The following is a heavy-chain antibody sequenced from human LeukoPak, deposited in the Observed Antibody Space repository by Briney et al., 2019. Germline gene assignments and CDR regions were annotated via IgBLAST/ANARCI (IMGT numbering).Heavy chain of an antibody. CDR3: ARGGFGELFTAPIWPYYYYYGMDV. V-gene: IGHV3-30*04. Sequence: GRSLRLSCAASGFTFDDYAMHWVRQAPGKGLEWVAVISYDGSNKYYADSVKGRFTISRDNSKNTLYLQMNSLRAEDTAVYYCARGGFGELFTAPIWPYYYYYGMDVWGQGTTVTVSS. CDR1: GFTFDDYA. CDR2: ISYDGSNK. J-gene: IGHJ6*02. D-gene: IGHD3-10*01.